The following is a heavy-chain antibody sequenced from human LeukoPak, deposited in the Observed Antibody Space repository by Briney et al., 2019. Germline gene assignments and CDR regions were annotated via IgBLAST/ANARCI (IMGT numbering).Heavy chain of an antibody. CDR2: ISSSNSYI. D-gene: IGHD6-19*01. J-gene: IGHJ4*02. CDR1: GFTFSTYS. CDR3: ARGGYSSGWAFGY. V-gene: IGHV3-21*01. Sequence: GGSLRLSCAASGFTFSTYSMNWVRQAPGKGLEWVSSISSSNSYIYYSDSVKGRFTISRDNAKNSLYLQMNSLRAEDTAVYYCARGGYSSGWAFGYWGQGTLVTVSS.